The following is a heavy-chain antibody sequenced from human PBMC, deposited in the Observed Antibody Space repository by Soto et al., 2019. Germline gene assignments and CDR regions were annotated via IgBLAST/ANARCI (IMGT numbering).Heavy chain of an antibody. D-gene: IGHD3-9*01. CDR2: LYTGGSA. CDR1: GFSVTDHY. J-gene: IGHJ4*02. Sequence: GGSLRLSCAASGFSVTDHYITWGRQAPGKGLEWVSVLYTGGSAYYGDSVKGRFTISRDSSTDTLYLQMNSLKVGDTAFYFCARSFNDWTTYFDYWREGTLVTVSS. CDR3: ARSFNDWTTYFDY. V-gene: IGHV3-53*01.